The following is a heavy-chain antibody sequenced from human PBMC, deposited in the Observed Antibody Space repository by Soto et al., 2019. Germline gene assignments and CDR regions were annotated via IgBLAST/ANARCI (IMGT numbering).Heavy chain of an antibody. J-gene: IGHJ6*02. V-gene: IGHV3-15*07. CDR1: GFTFSNAW. Sequence: GGSLRLSCAASGFTFSNAWMNWVRQAPGKGLEWVGRIKSKTDGGQTDYAAPVKGRFTISRDDSKNTLYLQMNSLKTEDTAVYYCTTRRAAGTFLNDYYYGMDVWGQGTTVTVSS. CDR2: IKSKTDGGQT. D-gene: IGHD6-13*01. CDR3: TTRRAAGTFLNDYYYGMDV.